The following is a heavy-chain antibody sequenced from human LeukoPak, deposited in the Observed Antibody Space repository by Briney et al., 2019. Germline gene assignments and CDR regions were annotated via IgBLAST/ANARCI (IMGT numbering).Heavy chain of an antibody. CDR2: VNWHGTT. CDR1: GFIFEDYT. V-gene: IGHV3-43*01. J-gene: IGHJ4*02. CDR3: AKDLTYESSGSVIDS. Sequence: GGSVSLSCAASGFIFEDYTMHWVRQVPGKTLEWVSFVNWHGTTYYADSLKGRFTISRDNSKNSLYLQMDSLRTEDTAFYYCAKDLTYESSGSVIDSWGLGTLVTVSS. D-gene: IGHD3-22*01.